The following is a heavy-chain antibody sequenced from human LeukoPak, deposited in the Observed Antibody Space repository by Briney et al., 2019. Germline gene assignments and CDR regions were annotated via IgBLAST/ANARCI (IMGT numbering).Heavy chain of an antibody. CDR1: GFNFSRYP. CDR3: ARPLVDTAMVNWFDP. D-gene: IGHD5-18*01. J-gene: IGHJ5*02. V-gene: IGHV3-30*04. Sequence: GGSLRLSCETSGFNFSRYPMHWVRQAPGKGLEWVALLSYDASFQYYEDSVKGRFTISRDVSKNTLYLQMNSLRPEDTAVYYCARPLVDTAMVNWFDPWGQGTLVTVSS. CDR2: LSYDASFQ.